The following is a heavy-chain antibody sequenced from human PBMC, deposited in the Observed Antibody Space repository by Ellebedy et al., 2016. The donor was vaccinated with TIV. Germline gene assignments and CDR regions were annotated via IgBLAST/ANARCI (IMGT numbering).Heavy chain of an antibody. CDR1: GYSFTSYY. V-gene: IGHV1-46*01. J-gene: IGHJ4*02. D-gene: IGHD6-19*01. CDR2: IDPSGGGT. CDR3: ARDGVRGSSGSFVDY. Sequence: AASVKVSCKASGYSFTSYYMHWVRQAPGQGLQWMGMIDPSGGGTSYAQKFQGRVTMTRDTSTSTVYMELSSLTSEDTAVYYCARDGVRGSSGSFVDYWGQGTLVTVSS.